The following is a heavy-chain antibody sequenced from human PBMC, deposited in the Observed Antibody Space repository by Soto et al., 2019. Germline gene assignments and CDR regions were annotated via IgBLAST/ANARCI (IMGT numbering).Heavy chain of an antibody. D-gene: IGHD2-2*01. Sequence: GGSLRLSCAASGFTFSSYSLNWVRQAPGKGLEWVSYISSGSSTIYYADSVKGRFTISRGNAKNSLYLQMNSLRAEDTAVYYATRSAYMDVWGKGTTVTVSS. CDR3: TRSAYMDV. CDR1: GFTFSSYS. V-gene: IGHV3-48*01. J-gene: IGHJ6*03. CDR2: ISSGSSTI.